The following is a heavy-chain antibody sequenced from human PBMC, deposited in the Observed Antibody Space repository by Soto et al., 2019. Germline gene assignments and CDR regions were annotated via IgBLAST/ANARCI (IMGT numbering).Heavy chain of an antibody. CDR3: AREGWELPDAFDI. D-gene: IGHD1-26*01. V-gene: IGHV3-7*03. CDR2: IKQDGSEK. J-gene: IGHJ3*02. CDR1: GFTFSSYW. Sequence: PGGSLRLSCAASGFTFSSYWMSWVRQAPGKGLEWVANIKQDGSEKYYVDSVKGRFTISRDNAKNSLYLQMNSLRAEDTAVYYCAREGWELPDAFDIWGQGTMVTVSS.